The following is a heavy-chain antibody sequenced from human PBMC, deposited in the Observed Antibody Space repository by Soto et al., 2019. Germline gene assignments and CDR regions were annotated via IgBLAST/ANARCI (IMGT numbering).Heavy chain of an antibody. V-gene: IGHV1-18*01. CDR1: GYTFTSYG. CDR2: ISAYNGNT. Sequence: ASVKVSCKASGYTFTSYGISWVRQAPGQGLEWMGWISAYNGNTNYAQKLQGRVTMTRDTSTSTAYMELSSLRSEDTAVYYCAPLRDWFDPWGQGTLVTSPQ. J-gene: IGHJ5*02. CDR3: APLRDWFDP.